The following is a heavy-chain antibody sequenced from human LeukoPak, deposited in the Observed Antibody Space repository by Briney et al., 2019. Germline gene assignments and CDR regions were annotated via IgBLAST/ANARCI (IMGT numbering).Heavy chain of an antibody. D-gene: IGHD2-15*01. Sequence: GGSLRLSCAASGFTFSVHPMNWVRQAPGKGLEWVSSIGGSGESTFYADSMKGRFTISRDNSKNTLFLQMNSLRAEDTAVYYCANGPRYCSGGSCTRADYWGQGTLVTVSS. CDR2: IGGSGEST. J-gene: IGHJ4*02. CDR1: GFTFSVHP. V-gene: IGHV3-23*01. CDR3: ANGPRYCSGGSCTRADY.